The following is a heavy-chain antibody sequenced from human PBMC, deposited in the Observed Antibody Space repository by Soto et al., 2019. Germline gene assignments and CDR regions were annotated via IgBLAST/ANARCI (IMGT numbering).Heavy chain of an antibody. V-gene: IGHV3-33*08. CDR2: IWYDGSNK. CDR1: GFAFSSDG. CDR3: ARDHMVRGVLDY. D-gene: IGHD3-10*01. J-gene: IGHJ4*02. Sequence: AGGSLRLSFAAAGFAFSSDGRHWVRQAPGKGLEWVAVIWYDGSNKYYADSVKGRFTISRDNSKNTLYLQMNSLRAEDTAVYYCARDHMVRGVLDYWGQGTLVTVSS.